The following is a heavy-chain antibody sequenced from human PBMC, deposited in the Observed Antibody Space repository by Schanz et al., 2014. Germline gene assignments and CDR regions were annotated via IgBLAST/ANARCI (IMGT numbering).Heavy chain of an antibody. D-gene: IGHD6-25*01. CDR1: GFSLDIFA. V-gene: IGHV3-48*04. Sequence: EVHLLESGGGLVEPGGSLRLSCATSGFSLDIFAVSWVRQAPGKGLEWVSYIGNGGVTIYYADSVKGRFTISRDNAKNTLYLQMNSLSAEDTAVYYCAKVRYSSGWRGDYFDEWGQGTLVTVAS. CDR3: AKVRYSSGWRGDYFDE. J-gene: IGHJ4*02. CDR2: IGNGGVTI.